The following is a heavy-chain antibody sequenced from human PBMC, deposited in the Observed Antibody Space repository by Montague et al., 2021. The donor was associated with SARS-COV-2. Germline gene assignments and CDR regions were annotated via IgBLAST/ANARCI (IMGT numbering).Heavy chain of an antibody. J-gene: IGHJ3*01. Sequence: TLSLTCTVSGVSISSGDYSWNWIRQSPGKGLEWIGLLYESGSTLYNPSLKSRITISVDRSKNQFSLRLNSVTAADTAVYYCARKVIANAFDVWGHGTTVTVSS. CDR1: GVSISSGDYS. CDR3: ARKVIANAFDV. D-gene: IGHD2/OR15-2a*01. CDR2: LYESGST. V-gene: IGHV4-30-2*06.